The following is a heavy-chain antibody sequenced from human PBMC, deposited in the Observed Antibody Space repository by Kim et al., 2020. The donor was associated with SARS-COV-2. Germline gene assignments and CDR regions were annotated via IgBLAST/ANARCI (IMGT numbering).Heavy chain of an antibody. D-gene: IGHD5-12*01. Sequence: GGSLRLSCAASGFTFSSYAMAWVRQAPGKGLEWISGISGSGGSTWYADSVKGRFTISRDNSKNTQYLQMNSLRAEDTAVYYRAKFRGWLQSEHYFDFWG. J-gene: IGHJ4*01. CDR2: ISGSGGST. V-gene: IGHV3-23*01. CDR1: GFTFSSYA. CDR3: AKFRGWLQSEHYFDF.